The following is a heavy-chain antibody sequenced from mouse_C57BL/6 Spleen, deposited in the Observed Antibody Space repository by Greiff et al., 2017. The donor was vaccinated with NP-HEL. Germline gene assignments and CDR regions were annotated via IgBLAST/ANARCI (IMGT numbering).Heavy chain of an antibody. CDR1: GYSFTGYY. J-gene: IGHJ1*03. CDR2: INPSTGGT. V-gene: IGHV1-42*01. Sequence: VQLQQSGPELVKPGASVKISCKASGYSFTGYYMNWVKQSPEKSLEWIGEINPSTGGTTYNQKFKAKATLTVDKSSSTAYMQLKSLTSEDSAVYYCARSIYYYGSSYVWYFDVWGTGTTVTVSS. D-gene: IGHD1-1*01. CDR3: ARSIYYYGSSYVWYFDV.